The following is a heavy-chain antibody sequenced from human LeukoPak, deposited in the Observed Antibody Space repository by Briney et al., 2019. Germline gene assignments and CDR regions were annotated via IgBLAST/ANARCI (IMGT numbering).Heavy chain of an antibody. CDR2: IYYSGST. D-gene: IGHD2-2*01. CDR1: GGSISSGGYY. Sequence: PSQTLSLTCTVSGGSISSGGYYWSWIRRHPGKGLEWIGYIYYSGSTYYNPSLKSRVTISVDTSKNQFSLKLSSVTAADTAVYYCARDRTARSRYFDYWGQGTLVTVSS. J-gene: IGHJ4*02. V-gene: IGHV4-31*03. CDR3: ARDRTARSRYFDY.